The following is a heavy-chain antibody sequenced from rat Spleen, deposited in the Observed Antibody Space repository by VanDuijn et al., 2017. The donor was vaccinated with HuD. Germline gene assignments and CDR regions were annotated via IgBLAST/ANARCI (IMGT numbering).Heavy chain of an antibody. CDR1: GFTFNNYW. CDR2: ISNTGGTT. J-gene: IGHJ2*01. V-gene: IGHV5-31*01. CDR3: TRDIPFDY. D-gene: IGHD3-8*01. Sequence: EVQLMETGGGLVQPGESLKLSCVASGFTFNNYWMTWIRQAPGKGLEWVASISNTGGTTYYPDSVKGRFSISRDNAKSTLYLQMNSLRSEDTATYYCTRDIPFDYWGQGVMVTVSS.